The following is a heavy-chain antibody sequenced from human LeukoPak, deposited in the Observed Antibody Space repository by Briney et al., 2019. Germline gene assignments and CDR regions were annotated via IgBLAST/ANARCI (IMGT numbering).Heavy chain of an antibody. CDR2: ISSSSSYI. CDR1: GFTFGSYS. D-gene: IGHD2-2*01. CDR3: AREWSIVVVPAAMVFQGYYMDV. J-gene: IGHJ6*03. Sequence: GGSLRLSCAASGFTFGSYSMNWVRQAPGKGLEWVSSISSSSSYIYYADSVKGRFTISRDNAKNSLYLQMNSLRAEDTAVYYCAREWSIVVVPAAMVFQGYYMDVWGKGTTVTVSS. V-gene: IGHV3-21*01.